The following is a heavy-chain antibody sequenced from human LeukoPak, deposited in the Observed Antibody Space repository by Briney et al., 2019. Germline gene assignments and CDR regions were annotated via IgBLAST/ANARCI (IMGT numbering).Heavy chain of an antibody. Sequence: GGSLRLSCAASGFTFDDYAMHWVRQAPGKGLEWVSLISGDGDNTYYADSVKGRFTISRDSSKNSLYLQMNSLRTEDTALYYCAKDPTYYYDSSGFCEHWGQGTLVTVSS. J-gene: IGHJ1*01. CDR1: GFTFDDYA. V-gene: IGHV3-43*02. CDR2: ISGDGDNT. CDR3: AKDPTYYYDSSGFCEH. D-gene: IGHD3-22*01.